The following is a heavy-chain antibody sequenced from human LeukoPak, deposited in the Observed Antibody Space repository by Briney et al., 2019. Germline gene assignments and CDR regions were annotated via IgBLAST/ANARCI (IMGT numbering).Heavy chain of an antibody. CDR3: ARDSVTYYYYYMDV. V-gene: IGHV4-59*01. CDR2: IYYSGST. CDR1: GGSIRSYY. J-gene: IGHJ6*03. Sequence: SETLSLTCTVSGGSIRSYYWSWIRQPPGKGLEWIGYIYYSGSTNYNPSLKSRVTISVDTSKNQFSLKLSSVTAADTAVYYCARDSVTYYYYYMDVWGRGTTVTVSS. D-gene: IGHD4-11*01.